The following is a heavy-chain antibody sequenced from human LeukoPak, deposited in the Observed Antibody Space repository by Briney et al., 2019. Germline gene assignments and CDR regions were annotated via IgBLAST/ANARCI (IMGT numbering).Heavy chain of an antibody. CDR3: AKSWSTVTTTGLVY. CDR1: GFTFSSYA. D-gene: IGHD4-17*01. V-gene: IGHV3-23*01. J-gene: IGHJ4*02. Sequence: PGGSLRLSCAASGFTFSSYAMSWVRQASGKGLEWVSAISGSGGSTYYADSVKGRFTISRDNSKNTLYLQMNSLRAEDTAVYYCAKSWSTVTTTGLVYWGQGTLVAVSS. CDR2: ISGSGGST.